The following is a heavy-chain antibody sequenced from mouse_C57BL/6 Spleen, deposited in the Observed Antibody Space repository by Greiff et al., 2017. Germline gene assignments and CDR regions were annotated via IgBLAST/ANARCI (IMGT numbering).Heavy chain of an antibody. CDR1: GYTFTSYG. CDR3: ARSRDGPLYWYFDV. Sequence: QVQLQQSGAELARPGASVKLSCKASGYTFTSYGISWVKQRTGQGLEWIGEIYPRSGNTYYNEKFKGKATLTADKSSSTAYMELRSLTSEDSAVYFCARSRDGPLYWYFDVWGTGTTVTVSS. V-gene: IGHV1-81*01. CDR2: IYPRSGNT. J-gene: IGHJ1*03. D-gene: IGHD2-3*01.